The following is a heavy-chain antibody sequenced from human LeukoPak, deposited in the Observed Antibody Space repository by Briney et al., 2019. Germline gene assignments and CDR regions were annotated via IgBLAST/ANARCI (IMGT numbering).Heavy chain of an antibody. D-gene: IGHD3-10*01. J-gene: IGHJ5*02. CDR1: GYSISSGYY. CDR2: IYHSGST. CDR3: ARLVWGWFDP. Sequence: PSETLSLTCTVSGYSISSGYYWGWIRQPPGKGLEWIGSIYHSGSTYYNPSLKSRVTISVDTSKNQFSLKLSSVTAADTAVYYRARLVWGWFDPWGQGTLVTVSS. V-gene: IGHV4-38-2*02.